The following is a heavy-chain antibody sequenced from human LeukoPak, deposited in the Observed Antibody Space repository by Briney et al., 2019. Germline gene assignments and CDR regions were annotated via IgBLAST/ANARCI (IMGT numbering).Heavy chain of an antibody. CDR1: GFTFSSYG. CDR3: ARSGGSYWY. CDR2: ISGNGGST. Sequence: GGSLRLSCAASGFTFSSYGMNWVRQAPGKGLEWVSGISGNGGSTYYADSVKGRFTFSRDNSKNTLFLQMNSLRAEDTAVYYCARSGGSYWYWGQGTLVTVSS. J-gene: IGHJ4*02. D-gene: IGHD1-26*01. V-gene: IGHV3-23*01.